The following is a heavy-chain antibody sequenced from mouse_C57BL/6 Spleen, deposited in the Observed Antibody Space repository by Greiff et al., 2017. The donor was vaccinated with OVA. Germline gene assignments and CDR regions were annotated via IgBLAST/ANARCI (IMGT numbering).Heavy chain of an antibody. CDR1: GYTFTSYW. Sequence: VQLQQPGAELVKPGASVKLSCKASGYTFTSYWMHWVKQRPGQGLEWIGMIHPNSGSTNYNEKFKSKATLTVDKSSSTAYMQLSSLTSEDSAVYYYAGERMITTHYDFDYWGQGTTLTVSS. CDR2: IHPNSGST. V-gene: IGHV1-64*01. J-gene: IGHJ2*01. CDR3: AGERMITTHYDFDY. D-gene: IGHD2-4*01.